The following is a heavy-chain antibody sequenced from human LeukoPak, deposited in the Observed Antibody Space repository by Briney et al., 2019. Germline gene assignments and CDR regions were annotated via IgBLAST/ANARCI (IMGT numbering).Heavy chain of an antibody. D-gene: IGHD6-6*01. Sequence: PGGSLRLSCAASGFSFRSYWMSWVRQAPGKGLEWVAVIRHDEANSFYADSVQGRFTISRDTSKKLLYLQMNSLRVEDTAVYYCAKEYTPSSPLGELHSWGQGTLVTVSS. CDR1: GFSFRSYW. CDR3: AKEYTPSSPLGELHS. V-gene: IGHV3-30*02. CDR2: IRHDEANS. J-gene: IGHJ4*02.